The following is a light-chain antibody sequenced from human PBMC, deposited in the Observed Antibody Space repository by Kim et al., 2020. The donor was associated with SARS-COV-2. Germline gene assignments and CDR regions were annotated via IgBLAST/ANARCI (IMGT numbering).Light chain of an antibody. CDR1: QGVSSY. J-gene: IGKJ4*01. CDR3: QQLNTYPPSS. V-gene: IGKV1-9*01. Sequence: GDRVTITCRASQGVSSYLAWYQQKPGKAPTLLIYAASTLQSGVPSRFSGSGSGTDFTLTISSLQPEDFATYYCQQLNTYPPSSFGGGTKVDIK. CDR2: AAS.